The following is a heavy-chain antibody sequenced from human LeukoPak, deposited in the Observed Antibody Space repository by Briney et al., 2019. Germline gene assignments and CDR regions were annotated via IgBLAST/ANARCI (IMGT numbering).Heavy chain of an antibody. V-gene: IGHV3-7*01. CDR2: IRQDGSEN. CDR1: GFTFSNYW. CDR3: ARALAV. J-gene: IGHJ6*02. Sequence: GGSLRLSCAASGFTFSNYWMHWVRQAPGKGLEWVANIRQDGSENHYVDSVKGRFTISRDNAKTSLYLQMNSLRVEDTAVYYCARALAVWGQGTTVTVSS.